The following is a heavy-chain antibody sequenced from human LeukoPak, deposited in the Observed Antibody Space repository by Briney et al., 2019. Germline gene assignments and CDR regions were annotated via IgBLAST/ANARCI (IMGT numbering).Heavy chain of an antibody. Sequence: GGSLRLSCAASHFVFSSYWMSWVRQTPGKGLEWVASISQDGDEKYYLESVKGRFTISRDNARNSLYLQMNSLRAEDTAVYYCARETYYYDQTSGDAFDIWGQGTMVTVSS. D-gene: IGHD3-22*01. J-gene: IGHJ3*02. V-gene: IGHV3-7*01. CDR1: HFVFSSYW. CDR2: ISQDGDEK. CDR3: ARETYYYDQTSGDAFDI.